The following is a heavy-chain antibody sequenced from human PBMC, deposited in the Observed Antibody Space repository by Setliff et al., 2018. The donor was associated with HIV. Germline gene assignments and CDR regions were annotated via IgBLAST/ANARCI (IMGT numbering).Heavy chain of an antibody. CDR1: GYGLSTYA. J-gene: IGHJ6*03. D-gene: IGHD2-8*01. CDR2: IDSNNGNR. V-gene: IGHV1-18*01. Sequence: RASVKVSCKASGYGLSTYAISWVRQAPGQGLEWMGWIDSNNGNRNFAQKFRGRVTMTTDISTNTAYMEVRSLSFDDTAVYYCVRLTADRTNYYYYMDVWGKGTTVTVSS. CDR3: VRLTADRTNYYYYMDV.